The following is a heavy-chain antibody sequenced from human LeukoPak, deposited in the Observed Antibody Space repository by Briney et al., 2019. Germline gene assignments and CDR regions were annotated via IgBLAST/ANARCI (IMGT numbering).Heavy chain of an antibody. CDR3: ARRRSSYYFDS. J-gene: IGHJ4*02. V-gene: IGHV3-11*01. CDR2: ISPSGITT. Sequence: GGSLRLSCAVSGFTFSDHYVSWIRQAPGKGLDWLSYISPSGITTKYADSVKGRFTVSRDNVKNSVFLQLNNLRVEDTAVYFCARRRSSYYFDSWGQGTLVTVSS. CDR1: GFTFSDHY. D-gene: IGHD6-19*01.